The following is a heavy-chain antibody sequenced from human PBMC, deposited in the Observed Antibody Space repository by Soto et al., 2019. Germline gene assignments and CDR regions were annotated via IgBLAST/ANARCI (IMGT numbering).Heavy chain of an antibody. Sequence: GGSLRLSCAASGFIVSTSYMSWVRQAPGKGLEWVSIIHNDGSTYYADSVKGRFTISRDNSKNTLYLQMNSLRAEDTAVYYFAKDGRGVLEWLFLQGMDVWGQGTTVTVSS. CDR3: AKDGRGVLEWLFLQGMDV. CDR2: IHNDGST. CDR1: GFIVSTSY. D-gene: IGHD3-3*01. V-gene: IGHV3-53*01. J-gene: IGHJ6*02.